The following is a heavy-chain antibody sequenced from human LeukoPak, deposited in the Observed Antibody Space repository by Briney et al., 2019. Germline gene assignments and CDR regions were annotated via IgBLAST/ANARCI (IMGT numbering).Heavy chain of an antibody. Sequence: ASVKVSCKASGYTFTGYYMHWVRQAPGQGLEWMGWINPNSGGTNYAQKFQGRVTMTRDTSISTAYMELSRLRSDDTAVYYCARDGSLLWFGELSSNWFDPWGQGTLVAVSS. CDR1: GYTFTGYY. CDR2: INPNSGGT. CDR3: ARDGSLLWFGELSSNWFDP. V-gene: IGHV1-2*02. D-gene: IGHD3-10*01. J-gene: IGHJ5*02.